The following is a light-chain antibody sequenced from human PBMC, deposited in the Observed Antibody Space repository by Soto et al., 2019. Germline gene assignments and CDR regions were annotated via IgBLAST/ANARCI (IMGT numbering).Light chain of an antibody. Sequence: DYQVTQSPSTLSASVGDRVTITCRASQNIYTWLAWYQQKPGRSPKLRIHKASTLESGVPSRFSGSGFGTEFTLTISGLQREESATYFCQQYERYSVFGQGTKVDIK. CDR3: QQYERYSV. V-gene: IGKV1-5*03. CDR1: QNIYTW. J-gene: IGKJ1*01. CDR2: KAS.